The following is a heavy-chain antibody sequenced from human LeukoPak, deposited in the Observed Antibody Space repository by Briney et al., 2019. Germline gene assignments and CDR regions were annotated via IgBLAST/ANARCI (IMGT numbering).Heavy chain of an antibody. J-gene: IGHJ4*02. Sequence: GGSLRLSCAASGFTFSSYSMNWVRQAPGKGLEWVSSISSSSSYIYYADSVKGRFTISRDNAKNSLYLQMNSLRAEDTAVYYCAREDIGAAAGTYWGQGTLVTVSS. CDR3: AREDIGAAAGTY. CDR1: GFTFSSYS. D-gene: IGHD6-13*01. V-gene: IGHV3-21*01. CDR2: ISSSSSYI.